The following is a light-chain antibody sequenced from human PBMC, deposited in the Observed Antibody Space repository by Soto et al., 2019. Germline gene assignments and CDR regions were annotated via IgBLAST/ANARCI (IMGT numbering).Light chain of an antibody. V-gene: IGKV1-5*03. Sequence: DIQMTQSPSTLSASVGDRVTITCRASQSISSWLAWYQQKPGKAPNLLIYKASSLESGVPSRFRGSGSGTEFTLTISSLQPDDCATYYCQQYNSYSTFGQGTKVEIK. CDR3: QQYNSYST. J-gene: IGKJ1*01. CDR2: KAS. CDR1: QSISSW.